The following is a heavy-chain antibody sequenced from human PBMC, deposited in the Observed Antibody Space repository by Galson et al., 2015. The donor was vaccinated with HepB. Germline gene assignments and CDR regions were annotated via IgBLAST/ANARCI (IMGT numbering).Heavy chain of an antibody. CDR3: AKEWSYYDILTGYSAYYYGMDV. D-gene: IGHD3-9*01. V-gene: IGHV3-23*01. Sequence: SLRLSCAASGFTFSSYAMSWVRQAPGKGLEWVSAISGSGGSTYYADSVKGRFTISRDNSKNTLYLQMNSLRAEDTAVYYCAKEWSYYDILTGYSAYYYGMDVWGQGTTVTVSS. CDR1: GFTFSSYA. J-gene: IGHJ6*02. CDR2: ISGSGGST.